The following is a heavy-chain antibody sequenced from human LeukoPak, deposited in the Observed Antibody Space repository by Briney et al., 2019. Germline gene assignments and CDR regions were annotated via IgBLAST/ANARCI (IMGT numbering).Heavy chain of an antibody. V-gene: IGHV4-59*01. D-gene: IGHD3-3*01. CDR2: IYYSGST. J-gene: IGHJ6*02. Sequence: SETLSLTCTVSGGSISSYYWSWIRQPPGKGLEWIGYIYYSGSTNCNPSLKSRVTISVDTSKNQFSLKLSSVTAADTAVYYCARLGGGYYDLYYYYYYGMDVWGQGTTVTVSS. CDR3: ARLGGGYYDLYYYYYYGMDV. CDR1: GGSISSYY.